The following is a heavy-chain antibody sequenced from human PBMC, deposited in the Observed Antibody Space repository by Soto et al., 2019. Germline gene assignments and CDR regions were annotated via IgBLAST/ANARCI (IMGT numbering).Heavy chain of an antibody. Sequence: EVQLLESGGGLVQPGGSLRLSCAASGFTFSSYAMSWVRQAPGKGLEWVSAISGSGGSTYYADSVKGRFTISRDNSKNTLYLQMNSLRAEDTAVYYCANSLAAITSYEKYGMDVWGQGTTVTVSS. V-gene: IGHV3-23*01. CDR2: ISGSGGST. CDR3: ANSLAAITSYEKYGMDV. D-gene: IGHD3-3*01. J-gene: IGHJ6*02. CDR1: GFTFSSYA.